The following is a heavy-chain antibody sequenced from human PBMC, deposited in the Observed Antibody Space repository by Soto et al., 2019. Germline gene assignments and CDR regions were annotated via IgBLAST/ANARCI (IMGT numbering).Heavy chain of an antibody. D-gene: IGHD6-19*01. CDR2: ISSGSSTV. CDR1: GFSFSSYS. CDR3: ARGGSGWHGFDF. V-gene: IGHV3-48*01. J-gene: IGHJ4*02. Sequence: EVQLVESGGGLVQPGGSLRLSCAASGFSFSSYSINWVRQAPGKGLEWLSYISSGSSTVYYADSVKGRFTISRDNAKNSLYLQMNSLRAEDAAVYYRARGGSGWHGFDFWGQGTLVTVSS.